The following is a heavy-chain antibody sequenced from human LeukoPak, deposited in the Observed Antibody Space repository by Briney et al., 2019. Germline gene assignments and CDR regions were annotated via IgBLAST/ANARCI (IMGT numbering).Heavy chain of an antibody. J-gene: IGHJ5*02. Sequence: PGGSLRLSCAASGFTFSSYSMNWVRQAPGKGLEWVSSISSSSSYIYYADSVKGRFTISRDNAKNSLYLQMNSLRAEDTAVYYCARDKVVPAAMFANWLDPWGQGTLVTVSS. V-gene: IGHV3-21*01. D-gene: IGHD2-2*01. CDR2: ISSSSSYI. CDR1: GFTFSSYS. CDR3: ARDKVVPAAMFANWLDP.